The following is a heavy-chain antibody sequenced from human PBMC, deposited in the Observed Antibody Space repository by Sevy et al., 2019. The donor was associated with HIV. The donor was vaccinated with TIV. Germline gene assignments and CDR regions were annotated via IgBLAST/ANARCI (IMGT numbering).Heavy chain of an antibody. V-gene: IGHV3-21*01. J-gene: IGHJ4*02. CDR2: ISSSSSYI. Sequence: GGSLRLSCAASGFTFSSYSMNWVRQAPGKGLEWVSSISSSSSYIYYADSVKGRFTISRDNAKNSLYLQMNSLRAEDTAVYYWVRDSMVVAAKGFDYWGQGTMVTVSS. CDR3: VRDSMVVAAKGFDY. CDR1: GFTFSSYS. D-gene: IGHD2-15*01.